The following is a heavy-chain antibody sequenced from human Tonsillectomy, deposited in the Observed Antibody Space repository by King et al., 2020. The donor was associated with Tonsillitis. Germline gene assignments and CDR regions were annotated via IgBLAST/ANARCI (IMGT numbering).Heavy chain of an antibody. CDR2: IYHSGST. Sequence: VQLQESGPGLVKPSETLSLTCAVSGYSISSGYYWGWIRQPPGKGLEWIGSIYHSGSTYYNPYLKSRVTISVDTSKNQFSRKLSSVNAADTAVYYCGRGMRAVAGNFDYWGQGTLVTVSS. J-gene: IGHJ4*01. V-gene: IGHV4-38-2*01. CDR1: GYSISSGYY. D-gene: IGHD6-19*01. CDR3: GRGMRAVAGNFDY.